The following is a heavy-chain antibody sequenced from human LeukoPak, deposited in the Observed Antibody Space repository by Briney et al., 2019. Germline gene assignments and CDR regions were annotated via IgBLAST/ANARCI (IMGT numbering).Heavy chain of an antibody. J-gene: IGHJ4*02. CDR1: GFTVSSNY. CDR2: IYSGGST. CDR3: AKRPRSGWYFDY. D-gene: IGHD6-19*01. Sequence: GGSLRLSCAASGFTVSSNYMSWVRQAPGKGLEWVSVIYSGGSTYYADSVKGRFTISRDNSKNSLYLQMNSLRTDDTAFYYCAKRPRSGWYFDYWGQGTLVTVSS. V-gene: IGHV3-53*05.